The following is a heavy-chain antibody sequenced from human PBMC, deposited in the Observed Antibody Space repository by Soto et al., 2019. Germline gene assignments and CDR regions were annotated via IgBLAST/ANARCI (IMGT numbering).Heavy chain of an antibody. J-gene: IGHJ4*02. CDR3: ARDPKGGEAGEY. CDR2: IYHSGST. CDR1: AGSISGSNW. V-gene: IGHV4-4*02. D-gene: IGHD3-16*01. Sequence: PSETLSLTCAVSAGSISGSNWWSWVRQPPGKGLEWLGEIYHSGSTNYNPSLKSRVPISVDKSKNQFSLKLSSVTAADTAVYYGARDPKGGEAGEYWGQGTRVTASS.